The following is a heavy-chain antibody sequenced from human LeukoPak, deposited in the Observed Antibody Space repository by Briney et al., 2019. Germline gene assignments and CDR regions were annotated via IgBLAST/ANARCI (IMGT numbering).Heavy chain of an antibody. V-gene: IGHV3-7*01. CDR3: AAPGRGSGGSCYYYYMDV. Sequence: GGSLRLSCAASGFTFSSYWMSWVRQAPVKGLEWVANIKQDGSEKYYVDSVKGRFTISRDNAKNSLYLQMNSLRAEDTAVYYCAAPGRGSGGSCYYYYMDVWGKGTTVTISS. CDR1: GFTFSSYW. D-gene: IGHD2-15*01. J-gene: IGHJ6*03. CDR2: IKQDGSEK.